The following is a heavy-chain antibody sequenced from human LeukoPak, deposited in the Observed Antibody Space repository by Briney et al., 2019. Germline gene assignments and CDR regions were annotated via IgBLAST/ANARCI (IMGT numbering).Heavy chain of an antibody. D-gene: IGHD3-16*01. Sequence: SETLSLTCAVYGGSFSGYYWSWIRQPPGKGLEWIGYIYTSGSTNYNPSLKSRVTISVDTSKNQFSLKLSSVTAADTAVYYCARGAFRNSPPYYYYMDVWGKGTTVTVSS. CDR1: GGSFSGYY. CDR2: IYTSGST. V-gene: IGHV4-4*09. CDR3: ARGAFRNSPPYYYYMDV. J-gene: IGHJ6*03.